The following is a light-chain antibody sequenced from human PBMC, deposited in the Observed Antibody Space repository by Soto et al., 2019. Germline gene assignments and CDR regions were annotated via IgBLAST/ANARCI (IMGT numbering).Light chain of an antibody. CDR3: FLTYDGGRV. CDR2: DTS. V-gene: IGLV7-46*01. J-gene: IGLJ2*01. CDR1: TGAVTSGHR. Sequence: QTVVTQEPSLTVSPGGTVTLTCGSSTGAVTSGHRPYWFQQKPGQAPMTLISDTSDTHSWTPARFSGSLLGDKAALTLSGAQPEDEADYYCFLTYDGGRVFGAGTKLTVL.